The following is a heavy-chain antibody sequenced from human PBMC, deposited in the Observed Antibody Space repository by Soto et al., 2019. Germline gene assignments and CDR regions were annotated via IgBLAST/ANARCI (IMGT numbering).Heavy chain of an antibody. CDR2: FGGSGGGT. J-gene: IGHJ4*02. Sequence: GGSLSLTCAASVFTFSNYAMTWVRQAPGKGLEWVSAFGGSGGGTYYADSVKGRFTISRDNSKNTLYLEMNSLRAEDTAVYYCGKDEGSDFPRAIDSWGRGTMVTVSS. D-gene: IGHD2-15*01. CDR3: GKDEGSDFPRAIDS. CDR1: VFTFSNYA. V-gene: IGHV3-23*01.